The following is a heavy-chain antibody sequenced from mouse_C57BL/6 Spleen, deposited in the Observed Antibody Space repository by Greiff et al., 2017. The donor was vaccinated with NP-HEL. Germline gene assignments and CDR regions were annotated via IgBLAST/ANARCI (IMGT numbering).Heavy chain of an antibody. D-gene: IGHD1-1*01. Sequence: QVQLKQPGAELVRPGSSVKLSCKASGYTFTSYWMHWVKQRPIQGLEWIGNIDPSDSETHYNQKFKDKATLTVDKSSSTAYMQLSSLTSEDSAVYYCARRGDYYGSSSYYAMDYWGQGTSVTVSS. CDR1: GYTFTSYW. CDR2: IDPSDSET. J-gene: IGHJ4*01. V-gene: IGHV1-52*01. CDR3: ARRGDYYGSSSYYAMDY.